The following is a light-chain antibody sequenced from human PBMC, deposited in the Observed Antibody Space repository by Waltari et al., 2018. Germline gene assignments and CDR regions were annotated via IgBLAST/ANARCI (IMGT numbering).Light chain of an antibody. CDR3: SSYTTGSTRYV. CDR2: DVN. J-gene: IGLJ1*01. V-gene: IGLV2-14*03. CDR1: SSDIGAYNF. Sequence: QSALTQPASVSGSPGQSLTISCTGTSSDIGAYNFVSWYQKPPGKAPKVMLYDVNNRPSGVSSRFSCSKSGNTASLTISGLQAEDEADYDCSSYTTGSTRYVFGSGTKVTVL.